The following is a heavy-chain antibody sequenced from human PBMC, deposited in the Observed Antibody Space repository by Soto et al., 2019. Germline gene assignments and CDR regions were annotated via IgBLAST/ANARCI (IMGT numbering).Heavy chain of an antibody. CDR2: ISGSDGNT. CDR3: AKDYSYDFLNPYYYYGLDV. Sequence: EMQLLESGGGLVQPGGSLRLSCAASGFTFMNFGMTWVRQAPGKGLEWVSGISGSDGNTYYSDSVKGRFTVSRDNSKNTLYLQMNSLRADDTAVYFCAKDYSYDFLNPYYYYGLDVWGQGTTVTVS. D-gene: IGHD3-16*01. J-gene: IGHJ6*02. V-gene: IGHV3-23*01. CDR1: GFTFMNFG.